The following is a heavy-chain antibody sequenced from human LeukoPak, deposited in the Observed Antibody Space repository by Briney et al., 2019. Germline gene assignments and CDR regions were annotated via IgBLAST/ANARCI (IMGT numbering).Heavy chain of an antibody. J-gene: IGHJ5*02. CDR3: GRGGPSRAVAA. D-gene: IGHD6-19*01. Sequence: GGSLRLXCAASGFTFSSYWMSSVRQAPGKGLEWVSYISGSGRSIYYADTVKGRFTISRDNANYSLYLQLYSLRAEVTTAYYCGRGGPSRAVAACGQGTLVTVSS. CDR2: ISGSGRSI. V-gene: IGHV3-48*03. CDR1: GFTFSSYW.